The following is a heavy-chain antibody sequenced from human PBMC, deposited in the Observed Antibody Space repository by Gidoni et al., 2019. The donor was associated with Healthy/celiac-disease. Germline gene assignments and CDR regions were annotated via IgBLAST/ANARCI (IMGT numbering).Heavy chain of an antibody. V-gene: IGHV3-7*03. Sequence: EVQLVESGGGLVQPGGSLRLSCAASGFTFSSYWMSWVRQAPGKGLEWVANIKQDGSEKYFVDSVKGRFTISRDNAKNSLYLQMNSLRAEDTAVYYCAREGPSQIAAGGAYYHDSYDYWGQGTLVTVSS. CDR1: GFTFSSYW. CDR2: IKQDGSEK. D-gene: IGHD3-22*01. J-gene: IGHJ4*02. CDR3: AREGPSQIAAGGAYYHDSYDY.